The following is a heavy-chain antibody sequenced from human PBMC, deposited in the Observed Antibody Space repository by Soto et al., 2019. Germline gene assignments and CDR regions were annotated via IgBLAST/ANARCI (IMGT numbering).Heavy chain of an antibody. CDR2: INAGNGNT. J-gene: IGHJ4*02. CDR1: GYTFPSYA. V-gene: IGHV1-3*01. Sequence: ASVKVSCKASGYTFPSYAMHWVRQAPGQRLECMGWINAGNGNTKYSQKFQGRVTITRDTSASTAYMELSSLRSEDTAVYYCARDRGTDYGDYYFDYWGQGTLVTVSS. CDR3: ARDRGTDYGDYYFDY. D-gene: IGHD4-17*01.